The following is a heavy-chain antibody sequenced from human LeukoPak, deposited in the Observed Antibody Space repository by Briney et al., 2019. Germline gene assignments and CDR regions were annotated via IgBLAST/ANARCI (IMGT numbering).Heavy chain of an antibody. CDR2: IYSGCST. CDR3: ARDSRYDFWSGPTLDAFDI. CDR1: GFTVSSNY. V-gene: IGHV3-66*02. D-gene: IGHD3-3*01. J-gene: IGHJ3*02. Sequence: GGSLRLSCASSGFTVSSNYMSWVRQAPGKGLEWVSVIYSGCSTYYADSVKGRFTISRDNSKNTLYLQMNSLRAEDTAVYYCARDSRYDFWSGPTLDAFDIWGQGTMVTVSS.